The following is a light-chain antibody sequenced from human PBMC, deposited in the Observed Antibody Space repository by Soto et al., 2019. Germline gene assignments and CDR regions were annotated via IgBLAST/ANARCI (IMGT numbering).Light chain of an antibody. CDR3: TSYTSSITDV. Sequence: QSALTQPASVSGSPRQSITISCTGTSSDVGGYNYVSWYQQHPGKAPKLMIYEVSNRPSGVSNRFSGSKSGNTASLTISGLQAEDEADYYCTSYTSSITDVFGTGTQLTVL. J-gene: IGLJ1*01. CDR2: EVS. CDR1: SSDVGGYNY. V-gene: IGLV2-14*01.